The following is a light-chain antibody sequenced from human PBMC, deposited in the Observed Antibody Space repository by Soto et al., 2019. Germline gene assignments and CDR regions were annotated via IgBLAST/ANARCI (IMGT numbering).Light chain of an antibody. CDR1: QSVSSSY. CDR2: GAS. CDR3: QQYGSSPLT. V-gene: IGKV3-20*01. J-gene: IGKJ1*01. Sequence: EIVLTQSPGTLSLSPGERATLSCRASQSVSSSYLAWYQQKPGQAPRRLIYGASSRATGIPDRFSGSGSGTYFTLTISSLEPEDFAVYYCQQYGSSPLTFGQGTNVESK.